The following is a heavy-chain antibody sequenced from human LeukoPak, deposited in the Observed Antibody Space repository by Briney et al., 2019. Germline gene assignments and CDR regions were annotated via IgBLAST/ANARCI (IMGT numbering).Heavy chain of an antibody. D-gene: IGHD3-22*01. V-gene: IGHV3-64D*06. CDR3: VTTYYDSSGYFFPFDY. CDR2: IRSNGGST. J-gene: IGHJ4*02. Sequence: PGRSLRLYCSDPDFSFSSYAMHWVRQAPGKGLESVSAIRSNGGSTYYADSVKGRFTISRDNSKNTLYLQMSSLRAEDTAVYYCVTTYYDSSGYFFPFDYWGQGTLVTVSS. CDR1: DFSFSSYA.